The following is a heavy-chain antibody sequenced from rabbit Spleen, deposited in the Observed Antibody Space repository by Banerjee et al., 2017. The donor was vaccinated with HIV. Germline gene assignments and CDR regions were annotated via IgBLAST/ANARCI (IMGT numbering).Heavy chain of an antibody. J-gene: IGHJ3*01. CDR1: GFEFSNYY. D-gene: IGHD6-1*01. V-gene: IGHV1S40*01. CDR2: IEAGGSGFT. CDR3: ARDPAGYVIYGAVTGFRLDL. Sequence: VESGGGLVQPGESLKLSCNASGFEFSNYYVSWVRQAPGKGLEWIACIEAGGSGFTYFATWAKGRFTCSKTSSTTVTLQMTRLTAADTATYFCARDPAGYVIYGAVTGFRLDLWGQGTLVTVS.